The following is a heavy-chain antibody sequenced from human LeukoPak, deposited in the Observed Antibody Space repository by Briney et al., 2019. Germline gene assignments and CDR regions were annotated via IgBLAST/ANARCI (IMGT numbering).Heavy chain of an antibody. Sequence: SQTLSLTRAISGDSVSNNSAAWNWIRQSPSRGLEWLGRTYYRSKWYNDYAVSVKSRITIDPDTSKNQFSLQLNSVTPEDTAVYYCARASVTAAGITTFDYWGQGTLVTVSS. D-gene: IGHD6-13*01. V-gene: IGHV6-1*01. CDR1: GDSVSNNSAA. J-gene: IGHJ4*02. CDR3: ARASVTAAGITTFDY. CDR2: TYYRSKWYN.